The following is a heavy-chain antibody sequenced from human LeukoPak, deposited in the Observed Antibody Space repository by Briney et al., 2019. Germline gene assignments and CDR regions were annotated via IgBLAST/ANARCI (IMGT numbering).Heavy chain of an antibody. D-gene: IGHD2/OR15-2a*01. Sequence: ASVKVSCKASGYTFTGYYMHWVRQAPGQGLEWMGWISAYNGNTNYAQKLQGRVTMTTDTSTSTAYMELRSLRSDDTAVYYCATSIRGPRESDYWGQGTLVTVSS. CDR2: ISAYNGNT. CDR3: ATSIRGPRESDY. CDR1: GYTFTGYY. V-gene: IGHV1-18*04. J-gene: IGHJ4*02.